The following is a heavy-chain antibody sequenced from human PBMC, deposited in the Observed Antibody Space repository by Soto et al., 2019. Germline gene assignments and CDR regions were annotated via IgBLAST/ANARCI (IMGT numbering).Heavy chain of an antibody. Sequence: QVQLQESGPGLVKPSQTLSLTCTVSGGSISSGGYYWSWIRQHPGKGLEWLGYIYYSGSTSYNPSLKSRVTISVDTSKNQFSLKLSSVTAADTAVYYCAREGGIVGATAADYWGQGTLVTVSS. J-gene: IGHJ4*02. CDR2: IYYSGST. CDR1: GGSISSGGYY. CDR3: AREGGIVGATAADY. D-gene: IGHD1-26*01. V-gene: IGHV4-31*03.